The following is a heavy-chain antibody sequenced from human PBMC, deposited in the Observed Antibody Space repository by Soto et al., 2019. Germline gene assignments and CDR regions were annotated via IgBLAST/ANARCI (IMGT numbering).Heavy chain of an antibody. J-gene: IGHJ6*02. Sequence: ASVKVSCKASGYTFTGYYMPWVRQAPGQGLEWMGWINPNSGGTNYAQKFQGWVTMTRDTSISTAYMELSRLRSDDTAVYYCAREPSIEAAGTYYYYGMDVWGQGTLVTVSS. CDR2: INPNSGGT. D-gene: IGHD6-13*01. CDR3: AREPSIEAAGTYYYYGMDV. CDR1: GYTFTGYY. V-gene: IGHV1-2*04.